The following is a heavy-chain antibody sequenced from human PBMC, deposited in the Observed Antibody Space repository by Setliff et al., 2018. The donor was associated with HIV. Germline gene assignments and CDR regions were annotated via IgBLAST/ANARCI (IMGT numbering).Heavy chain of an antibody. Sequence: ASVKVSCKASGYTISAHGVSWVRHVPGHGLEWMGWISGDTGDIKYSQRFEGRLTITTETSTNTAYMELRSLRSDDMAVYYCAIDGLSYNILPGSIAYFHSGMDVWGQGTTVTVSS. CDR3: AIDGLSYNILPGSIAYFHSGMDV. V-gene: IGHV1-18*03. D-gene: IGHD3-9*01. CDR1: GYTISAHG. CDR2: ISGDTGDI. J-gene: IGHJ6*02.